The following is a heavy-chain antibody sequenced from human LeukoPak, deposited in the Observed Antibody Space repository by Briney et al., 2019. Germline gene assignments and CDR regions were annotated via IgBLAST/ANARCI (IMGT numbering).Heavy chain of an antibody. D-gene: IGHD2-15*01. CDR2: IYYSGST. CDR3: ARGGSNYSGNFQD. V-gene: IGHV4-61*01. J-gene: IGHJ1*01. CDR1: GDSISISSYY. Sequence: QLSETLSLTCTVSGDSISISSYYWSWIRQPPGKGLEWIGYIYYSGSTNYNPTLKSRVTISVDTSKNQFSLKLSSVTAADTAVYYCARGGSNYSGNFQDWGQGPLVIV.